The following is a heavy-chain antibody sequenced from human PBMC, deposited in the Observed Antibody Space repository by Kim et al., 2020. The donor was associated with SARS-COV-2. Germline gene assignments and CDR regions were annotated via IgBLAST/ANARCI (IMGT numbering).Heavy chain of an antibody. CDR3: ADYYYDSSGYHSRAFDI. Sequence: SETLSLTCTVSGGSISSSSYYWGWIRQPPGKGLECIGSIYYSGSTYYNPSLKSRVTISVDTSKNQFSLKLSSVTAADTAVYYCADYYYDSSGYHSRAFDIWGQGTMVTVSS. D-gene: IGHD3-22*01. CDR1: GGSISSSSYY. V-gene: IGHV4-39*01. CDR2: IYYSGST. J-gene: IGHJ3*02.